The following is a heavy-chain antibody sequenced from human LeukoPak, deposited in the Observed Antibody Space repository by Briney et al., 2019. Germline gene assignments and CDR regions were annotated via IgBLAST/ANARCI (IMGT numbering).Heavy chain of an antibody. V-gene: IGHV4-34*01. CDR2: INHSGST. Sequence: PSETLSLTCAVYGGSFSGYYWSWIRQPPGKGLEWIGEINHSGSTNYNPSLKSRVTISVDTSKNQFSLKLSSVTAADTAVYYCARVGGYYDSSLDYWGQGTLVTVSS. D-gene: IGHD3-22*01. J-gene: IGHJ4*02. CDR1: GGSFSGYY. CDR3: ARVGGYYDSSLDY.